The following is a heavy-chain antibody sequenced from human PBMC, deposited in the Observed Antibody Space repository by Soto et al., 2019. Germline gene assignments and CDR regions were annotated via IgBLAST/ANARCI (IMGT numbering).Heavy chain of an antibody. J-gene: IGHJ4*02. CDR2: MSGSGGST. V-gene: IGHV3-23*01. D-gene: IGHD6-13*01. CDR3: AKASGSSWHYYFDS. CDR1: GFSFSNYV. Sequence: EVQLLESGGGLVQPGGSLRLACAASGFSFSNYVMAWVRQAPGKGLEWVSAMSGSGGSTYYPDSVKGRFTISRDNSENTLSLQMNSLRDEDTAGYYCAKASGSSWHYYFDSWGQGTMVTVSS.